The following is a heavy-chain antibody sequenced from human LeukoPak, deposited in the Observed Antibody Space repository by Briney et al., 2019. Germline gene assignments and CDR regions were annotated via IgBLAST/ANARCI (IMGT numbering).Heavy chain of an antibody. CDR2: ISAYNGNT. V-gene: IGHV1-18*01. CDR3: ARDSLVEYFGSYYYYYYGMDV. J-gene: IGHJ6*02. D-gene: IGHD2/OR15-2a*01. CDR1: GYTFSGTGW. Sequence: ASVKVSCKASGYTFSGTGWYLYWLRQAPGQGLECMGWISAYNGNTNYAQKLQGRVTMTTDTSTSTAYMELRSLRSDDTAVYYCARDSLVEYFGSYYYYYYGMDVWGQGTTVTVSS.